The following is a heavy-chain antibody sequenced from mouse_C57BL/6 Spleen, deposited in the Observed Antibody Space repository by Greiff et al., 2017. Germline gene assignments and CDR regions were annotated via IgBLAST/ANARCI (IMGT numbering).Heavy chain of an antibody. V-gene: IGHV14-4*01. J-gene: IGHJ3*01. CDR1: GFNIKDDY. CDR3: TLYGNYNAY. CDR2: IDPENGDT. D-gene: IGHD2-1*01. Sequence: EVQLQQSGAELVRPGASVKLSCTASGFNIKDDYMHWVKQRPEQGLEWIGWIDPENGDTEYASKFQGKATITADTSSNTAYLQLSSLTSEDTAVYYCTLYGNYNAYWGQGTLVTVSA.